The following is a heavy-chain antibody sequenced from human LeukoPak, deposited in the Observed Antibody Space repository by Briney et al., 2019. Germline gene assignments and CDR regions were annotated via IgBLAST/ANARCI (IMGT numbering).Heavy chain of an antibody. Sequence: PGGSLRLSCLGSGFTYNDYWMSWIRQAPGKGPEWVANIKGDGSEKWYLNSVKGRFTISRDNAKNSLYLQMNSLRDEDTAVYYCAKHRFESGGYHSTDWGQGTLVTVSS. CDR2: IKGDGSEK. CDR1: GFTYNDYW. CDR3: AKHRFESGGYHSTD. J-gene: IGHJ4*02. D-gene: IGHD3-22*01. V-gene: IGHV3-7*03.